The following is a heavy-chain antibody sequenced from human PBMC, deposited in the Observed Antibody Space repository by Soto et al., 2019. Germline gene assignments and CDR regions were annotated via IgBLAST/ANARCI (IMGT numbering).Heavy chain of an antibody. J-gene: IGHJ6*02. D-gene: IGHD3-10*01. CDR2: IIPILGIA. Sequence: QVQLVQSGAEVKKPGSSVKVSCKASGGTFSSYTISWVRQAPGQGLEWMGRIIPILGIANYAQKFQGRVTITADKSTSTAYMELSSLRSEDTAVYYFAMGVWTMVRGVSRYYYYGMDVWGQGTTVTVSS. V-gene: IGHV1-69*02. CDR3: AMGVWTMVRGVSRYYYYGMDV. CDR1: GGTFSSYT.